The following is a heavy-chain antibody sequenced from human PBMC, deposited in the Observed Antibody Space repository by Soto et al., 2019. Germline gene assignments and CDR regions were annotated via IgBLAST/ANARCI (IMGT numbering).Heavy chain of an antibody. CDR2: IYYSGST. CDR3: AREGTTVDSYYYYGMDV. V-gene: IGHV4-59*01. J-gene: IGHJ6*02. CDR1: GGSISSYY. D-gene: IGHD1-1*01. Sequence: QVQLQESGPGLVKPSETLSLTCTVSGGSISSYYWSWIRQPPGKGLEWIGYIYYSGSTNYNPSLKSRVPISVDTSKNQFSLKLSSVTAADTAVYYCAREGTTVDSYYYYGMDVWGQGPTVTVSS.